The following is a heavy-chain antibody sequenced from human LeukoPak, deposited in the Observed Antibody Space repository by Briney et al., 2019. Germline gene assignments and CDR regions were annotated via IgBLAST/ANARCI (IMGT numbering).Heavy chain of an antibody. CDR2: IYYSGST. CDR1: GGSISSSSYY. Sequence: SETLTLTCTVSGGSISSSSYYWGWIRQPPGKGLEWIGSIYYSGSTYYNPSLKSRVTISVDTSKNQFSLKLSSVTAADTAVYYCARVPAGPYFDYWGQGTLVTVSS. V-gene: IGHV4-39*01. CDR3: ARVPAGPYFDY. J-gene: IGHJ4*02. D-gene: IGHD2-2*01.